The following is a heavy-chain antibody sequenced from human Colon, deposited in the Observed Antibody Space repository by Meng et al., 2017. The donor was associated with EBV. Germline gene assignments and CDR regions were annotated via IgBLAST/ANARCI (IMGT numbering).Heavy chain of an antibody. V-gene: IGHV4-34*01. D-gene: IGHD6-19*01. CDR3: ARLYPPDQWLLTSDTSEY. Sequence: QGRPRQWGEVLLKPSETLSPTCAVYGGSFSGHYWTWIRQPPGKGLEWIGEINHSGSTNYNPSLKSRVTISTDTSKNQFSLKVKSVTAADTAVYFCARLYPPDQWLLTSDTSEYWGQGTLVTVSS. J-gene: IGHJ4*02. CDR2: INHSGST. CDR1: GGSFSGHY.